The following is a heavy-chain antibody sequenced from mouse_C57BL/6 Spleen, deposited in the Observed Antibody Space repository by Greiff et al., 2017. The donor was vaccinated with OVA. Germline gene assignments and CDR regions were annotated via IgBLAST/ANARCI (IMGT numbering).Heavy chain of an antibody. V-gene: IGHV5-15*01. CDR2: ISNLAYSI. CDR1: GFTFSDYG. Sequence: EVKLVESGGGLVQPGGSLKLSCAASGFTFSDYGMAWVRQAPRKGPEWVAFISNLAYSIYYADTVTGRFTISRENAKNTLYLEMSSLRSEDTAMYYCARQGGDYFDYWGQGTTLTVSS. J-gene: IGHJ2*01. CDR3: ARQGGDYFDY.